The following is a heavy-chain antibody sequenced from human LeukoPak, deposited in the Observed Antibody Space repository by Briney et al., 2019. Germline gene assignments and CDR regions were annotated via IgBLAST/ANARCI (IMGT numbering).Heavy chain of an antibody. CDR1: GFTFRNFW. V-gene: IGHV3-7*04. J-gene: IGHJ4*02. Sequence: GGSLRLPCAASGFTFRNFWMSWVRQAPARALEWVANIHPEGNEKYHVESVKGRFTISRDNPKSSLFLEMNGLRVEDTAVYCCARGDAFSGDHWGQGTLVTVSS. CDR3: ARGDAFSGDH. CDR2: IHPEGNEK.